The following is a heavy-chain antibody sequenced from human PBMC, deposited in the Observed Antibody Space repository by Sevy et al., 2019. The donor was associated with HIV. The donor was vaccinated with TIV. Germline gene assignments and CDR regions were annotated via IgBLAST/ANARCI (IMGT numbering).Heavy chain of an antibody. Sequence: SETLSLTCTVSGGSISSSSYYWGWIRQPPGKGLEWIGSIYYSGSTYYNPSLKSRVTISVDTSKNQFSLKLSSVTAAETAVYYCANHYDFWSGYRRGWFDPWGQGTLVTVSS. CDR3: ANHYDFWSGYRRGWFDP. J-gene: IGHJ5*02. CDR1: GGSISSSSYY. V-gene: IGHV4-39*01. D-gene: IGHD3-3*01. CDR2: IYYSGST.